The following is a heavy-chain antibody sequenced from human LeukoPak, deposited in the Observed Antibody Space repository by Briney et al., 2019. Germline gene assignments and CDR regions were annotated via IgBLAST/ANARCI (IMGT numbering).Heavy chain of an antibody. V-gene: IGHV4-4*07. Sequence: SETLSLTCTVSGYSISSGYYWGWIRPPAGKGLEWMGRIYTSGSTNYNPSLKSRVTMSVDTSKNKFSLKLSSVTAADTAVYYCARDKGYCSSTSCYQTFDIWGQGTMVTVSS. J-gene: IGHJ3*02. CDR1: GYSISSGYY. D-gene: IGHD2-2*01. CDR3: ARDKGYCSSTSCYQTFDI. CDR2: IYTSGST.